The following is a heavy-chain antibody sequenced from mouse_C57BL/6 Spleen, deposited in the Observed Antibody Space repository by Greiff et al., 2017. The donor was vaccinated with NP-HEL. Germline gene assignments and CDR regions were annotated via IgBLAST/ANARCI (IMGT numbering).Heavy chain of an antibody. CDR1: GYTFTSHW. CDR3: ARDYGNYERYFDV. Sequence: QVQLQQPGAELVKPGASVKMSCKASGYTFTSHWITWVKQRPGQGLEWIGDIYPGSGSTNYNEKFKSKATLTVDTSSSTAYMQLSSLTSEDSAVYECARDYGNYERYFDVWGTGTTVTVSS. D-gene: IGHD2-1*01. CDR2: IYPGSGST. J-gene: IGHJ1*03. V-gene: IGHV1-55*01.